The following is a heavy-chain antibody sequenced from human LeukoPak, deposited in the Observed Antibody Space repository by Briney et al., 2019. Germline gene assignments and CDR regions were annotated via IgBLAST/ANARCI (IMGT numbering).Heavy chain of an antibody. CDR3: ARDRGYYDSSGRPDYAFDI. Sequence: SETLSLTCTVSGGSISSSSYYWGWIRQPPGKGLEWIGSIYYSGSTYYNPSLKSRVTISVDTSKNQFSLKLSSVTAADTAVYYCARDRGYYDSSGRPDYAFDIWGQGTMVTVSS. CDR1: GGSISSSSYY. J-gene: IGHJ3*02. D-gene: IGHD3-22*01. CDR2: IYYSGST. V-gene: IGHV4-39*02.